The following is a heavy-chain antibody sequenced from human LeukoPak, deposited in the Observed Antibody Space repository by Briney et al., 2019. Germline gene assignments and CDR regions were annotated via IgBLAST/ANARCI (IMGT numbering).Heavy chain of an antibody. Sequence: SETLSLTCTVSGGSVSSGSYYWSWIRQPPGKGLEWIGYIYYSGSTNYNPSLKSRVTISVDTSKNQFSLKLSSVTAADTAVYYCARASGTWFDPWGQGTLVTVSS. J-gene: IGHJ5*02. CDR1: GGSVSSGSYY. CDR3: ARASGTWFDP. V-gene: IGHV4-61*01. CDR2: IYYSGST. D-gene: IGHD1-26*01.